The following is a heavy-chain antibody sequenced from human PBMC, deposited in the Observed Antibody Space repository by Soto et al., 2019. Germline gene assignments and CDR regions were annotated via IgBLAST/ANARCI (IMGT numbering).Heavy chain of an antibody. D-gene: IGHD2-15*01. Sequence: GGSLRLSCAASGFTFSDYYMSWIRQAPGKGLEWVSYISSSGSTIYYADSVKGRFTISRDNAKNSLYLQMNSLRAEDTAVYYCARVGLGYCSGGSCYRPYYYYMDVWGKGTTVTVSS. CDR1: GFTFSDYY. CDR3: ARVGLGYCSGGSCYRPYYYYMDV. V-gene: IGHV3-11*01. J-gene: IGHJ6*03. CDR2: ISSSGSTI.